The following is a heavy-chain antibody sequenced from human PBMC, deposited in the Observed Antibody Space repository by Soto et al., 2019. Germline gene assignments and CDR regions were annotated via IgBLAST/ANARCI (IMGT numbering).Heavy chain of an antibody. J-gene: IGHJ3*02. Sequence: PVGSLRLSCAASGFTFSSYAMHSVRQAPGKGLVWVSRINSDGSSTSYADSVKGRFTISRDNAKNTLYLQMNSLRAEDTAVYYCARKPGWFGDLDAFDIWGQGTMVTVSS. CDR3: ARKPGWFGDLDAFDI. D-gene: IGHD3-10*01. CDR1: GFTFSSYA. V-gene: IGHV3-74*01. CDR2: INSDGSST.